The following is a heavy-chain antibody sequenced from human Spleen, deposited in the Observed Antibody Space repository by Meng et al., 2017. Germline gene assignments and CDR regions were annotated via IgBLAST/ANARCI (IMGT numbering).Heavy chain of an antibody. CDR3: VRDVRGGAFDY. V-gene: IGHV1-8*03. J-gene: IGHJ4*02. CDR1: GYTFTSYD. CDR2: MNPNSGNT. Sequence: ASVKVSCKASGYTFTSYDINWVRQATGQGLEWMGWMNPNSGNTGYAQKFQGRVTISMDTSATTAYMDLSSLRSEDTALYYCVRDVRGGAFDYWGQGTMVTVSS. D-gene: IGHD1-26*01.